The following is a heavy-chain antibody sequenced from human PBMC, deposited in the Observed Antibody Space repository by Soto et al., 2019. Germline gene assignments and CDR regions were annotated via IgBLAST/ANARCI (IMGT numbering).Heavy chain of an antibody. CDR1: GGTFSSYT. J-gene: IGHJ6*02. V-gene: IGHV1-69*02. CDR2: IIPILGIA. Sequence: GASGKVSCKASGGTFSSYTISWVRQAPGQGLEWMGRIIPILGIANYAQKFQGRVTITADKSTSTAYMELSSLRSEDTAVYYCANAHPGVGSGISIRLDYYGMDVWGQGTTVTVSS. D-gene: IGHD3-10*01. CDR3: ANAHPGVGSGISIRLDYYGMDV.